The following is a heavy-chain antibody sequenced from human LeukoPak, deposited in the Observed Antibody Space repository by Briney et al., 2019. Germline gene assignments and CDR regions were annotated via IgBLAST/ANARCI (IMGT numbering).Heavy chain of an antibody. CDR3: ARGRPGYSYGKNWFDP. D-gene: IGHD5-18*01. V-gene: IGHV4-34*01. J-gene: IGHJ5*02. Sequence: SSETLSLTCAVYGGSFSGYYWSWIRQPPGKGLEWIGSIYYSGSTYYNPSLKSRVTISVDTSKNQFSLKLSSVTAADTAVYYCARGRPGYSYGKNWFDPWGQGTLVTVSS. CDR2: IYYSGST. CDR1: GGSFSGYY.